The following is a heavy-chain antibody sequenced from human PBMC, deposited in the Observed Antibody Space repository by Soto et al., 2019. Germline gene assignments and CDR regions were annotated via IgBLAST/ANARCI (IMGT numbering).Heavy chain of an antibody. Sequence: QVQLVQSGAEVKKPGSSVKVSCKASGGTFSSYAIRWVRQAPGQGLEWMVGIIPIFGTANYAQKFQGRVTITADDSTSTAEMELSSLRSEETAVYYCGRGIAVAGPGTFGMDVWGQGTTVTGSS. CDR2: IIPIFGTA. J-gene: IGHJ6*02. V-gene: IGHV1-69*01. D-gene: IGHD6-19*01. CDR3: GRGIAVAGPGTFGMDV. CDR1: GGTFSSYA.